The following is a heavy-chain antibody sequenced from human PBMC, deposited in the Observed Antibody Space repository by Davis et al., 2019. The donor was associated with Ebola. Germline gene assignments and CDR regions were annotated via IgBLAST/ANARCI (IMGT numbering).Heavy chain of an antibody. V-gene: IGHV1-69*13. J-gene: IGHJ6*02. CDR3: ARGGVRSIVGASTGTYYYYGMDV. Sequence: SVKVSCKASAGTFSSYARSWVRQAPGQGLEWLGGIIPIFGAANYAQKFQGRVTITADESTITAYMSLSSLRSEETAVYYCARGGVRSIVGASTGTYYYYGMDVWGPGTTVTVSS. CDR1: AGTFSSYA. CDR2: IIPIFGAA. D-gene: IGHD1-26*01.